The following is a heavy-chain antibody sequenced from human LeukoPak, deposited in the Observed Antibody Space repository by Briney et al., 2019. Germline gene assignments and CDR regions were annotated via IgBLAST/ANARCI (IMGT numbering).Heavy chain of an antibody. CDR1: GYIFTGYY. J-gene: IGHJ4*02. V-gene: IGHV1-2*02. CDR3: ARGPGGGYDWLGH. CDR2: SNPSSGGT. Sequence: ASVKVSCKASGYIFTGYYLHWVRRAPGQGLEWMGWSNPSSGGTNYAQKFQGRVTMTRDTSISTAYMELSRLRSDDTAVYYCARGPGGGYDWLGHWGQGTLVTVSS. D-gene: IGHD5-12*01.